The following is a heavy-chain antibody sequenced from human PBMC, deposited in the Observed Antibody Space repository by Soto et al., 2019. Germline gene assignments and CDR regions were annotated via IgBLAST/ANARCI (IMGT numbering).Heavy chain of an antibody. CDR3: ANQPPDDAFDI. V-gene: IGHV3-9*01. Sequence: EVQLVESGGGLVQPGRSLRLSCAASGFTFDDYAMHWVRQAPGKGLEWVSGISWNSGSIGYADSVKGRFTISRDNAKNSLYLQMNSLRAEDTALYYCANQPPDDAFDIWGQGTMVTVSS. J-gene: IGHJ3*02. CDR2: ISWNSGSI. CDR1: GFTFDDYA.